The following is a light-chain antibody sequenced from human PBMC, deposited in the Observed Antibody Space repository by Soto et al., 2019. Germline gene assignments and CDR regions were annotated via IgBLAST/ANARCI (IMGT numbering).Light chain of an antibody. CDR2: DAS. V-gene: IGKV3-11*01. Sequence: EIGLTRSPATLSLSPVERVTRSGRASQSISTYLAWYQQKPGQAPRLLIYDASNRAAGVPARFSGSGSGTDFTLIISSVEPEDFAVYYCQQRSNWPPITFGQGTRLEIK. CDR3: QQRSNWPPIT. J-gene: IGKJ5*01. CDR1: QSISTY.